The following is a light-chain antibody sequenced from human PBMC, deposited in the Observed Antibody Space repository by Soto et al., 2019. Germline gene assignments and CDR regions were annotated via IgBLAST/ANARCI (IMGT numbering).Light chain of an antibody. J-gene: IGLJ2*01. V-gene: IGLV2-23*02. CDR3: CSYAGSMV. CDR1: SSDVGSYNL. Sequence: QSVLTQPASVSGSPGQSITISCTGTSSDVGSYNLVSWYQQHPGKAPKLMIYEVTKRPSGVSNRFSGSKSGNTASLTISGLQAEDEPDYYCCSYAGSMVFGGGTKLTVL. CDR2: EVT.